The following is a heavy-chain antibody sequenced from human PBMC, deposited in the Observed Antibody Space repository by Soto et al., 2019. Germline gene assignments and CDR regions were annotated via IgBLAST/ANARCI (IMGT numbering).Heavy chain of an antibody. CDR3: ARIIHLPAAIPDYFDY. Sequence: SETLSLTCAVSGYSISSGYHWGWIRQPPGKGLEWIGSIYHSGSTYYNPSLKSRVTISVDTSKNQFSLKLSSVTAADTAVYYCARIIHLPAAIPDYFDYWGQGTLVTVSS. J-gene: IGHJ4*02. CDR2: IYHSGST. D-gene: IGHD2-2*01. V-gene: IGHV4-38-2*01. CDR1: GYSISSGYH.